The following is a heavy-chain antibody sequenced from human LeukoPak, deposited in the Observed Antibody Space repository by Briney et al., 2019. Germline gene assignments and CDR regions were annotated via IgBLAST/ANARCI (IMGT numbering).Heavy chain of an antibody. D-gene: IGHD3-16*01. CDR1: GFNVSSNY. V-gene: IGHV3-53*01. Sequence: GGSLRLSCAASGFNVSSNYMSWVRQAPGKGLEWVSVIYSGGNTYYADSVKGRFTISRDNSKNTLYLQMNSLRAEDTAVYYCARERRSFGGRYTFDYWGQGTLVTVSS. CDR2: IYSGGNT. J-gene: IGHJ4*02. CDR3: ARERRSFGGRYTFDY.